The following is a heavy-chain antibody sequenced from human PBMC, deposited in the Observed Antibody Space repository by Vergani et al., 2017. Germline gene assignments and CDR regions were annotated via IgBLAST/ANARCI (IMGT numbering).Heavy chain of an antibody. Sequence: QLQLQESGPGLVKPSETLSLTCTVSGGSISSTTYYWAWIRQPPGKGLEWIGSVYYGGSTYYNPSLKSRVTMSLDTSKNQFSLRLSSVTAADTAVYYCARLSGYSYGYYYPAWGQGTLVTVSS. D-gene: IGHD5-18*01. CDR2: VYYGGST. V-gene: IGHV4-39*07. CDR3: ARLSGYSYGYYYPA. J-gene: IGHJ5*02. CDR1: GGSISSTTYY.